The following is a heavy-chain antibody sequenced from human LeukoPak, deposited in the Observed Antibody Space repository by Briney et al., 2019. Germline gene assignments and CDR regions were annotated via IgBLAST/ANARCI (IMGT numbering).Heavy chain of an antibody. CDR3: AKVGRGSSGFGY. CDR1: GFTFSSYA. Sequence: GSLRLSCAASGFTFSSYAMSWVRQAPGKGLEWVSAISGSGGSTYYADSVKGRFTISRDNSKNTLYLQMNSLRAEDTAVYYCAKVGRGSSGFGYWGQGTLVTVSS. CDR2: ISGSGGST. D-gene: IGHD1-26*01. J-gene: IGHJ4*02. V-gene: IGHV3-23*01.